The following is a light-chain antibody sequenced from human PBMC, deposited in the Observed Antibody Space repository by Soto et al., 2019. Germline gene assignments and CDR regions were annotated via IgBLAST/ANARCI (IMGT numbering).Light chain of an antibody. CDR2: WAS. Sequence: DIVMTQSPDSLAVSLGERATINCKSSQSVLYSSNNKNYLAWYQQKPGQPPKLLIYWASTRETAVPDRFSGIGSVTDCPHTISCLQAGEVAVCAVQRYYSTPYTVGQATKLEI. J-gene: IGKJ2*01. CDR3: QRYYSTPYT. CDR1: QSVLYSSNNKNY. V-gene: IGKV4-1*01.